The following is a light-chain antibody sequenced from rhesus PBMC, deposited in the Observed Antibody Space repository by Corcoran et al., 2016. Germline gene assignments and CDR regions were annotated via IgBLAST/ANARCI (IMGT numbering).Light chain of an antibody. J-gene: IGKJ1*01. CDR1: QGISSW. CDR2: AAS. CDR3: QQYRSSWT. V-gene: IGKV1S11*01. Sequence: DIQMTQSPSSLSASVGDRVTITCPASQGISSWLAWYPQKPGKAPKLLIYAASSLQRGVPSRFSGSGSGTYFIITISSLEPEDFAVDYWQQYRSSWTFGQGTKVEIK.